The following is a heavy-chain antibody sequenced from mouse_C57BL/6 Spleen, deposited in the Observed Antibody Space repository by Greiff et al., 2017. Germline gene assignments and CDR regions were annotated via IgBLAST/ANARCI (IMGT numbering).Heavy chain of an antibody. D-gene: IGHD4-1*01. V-gene: IGHV14-4*01. CDR2: IDPANGDP. CDR3: TLTGRGAY. Sequence: VQLQQSGAELVRPGASVKLSCTASGFNIKDDYMHWVKQRPEQGLEWIGWIDPANGDPEYASKFQGKATITADTSSNTAYLQLSSLTSEDTAVYYCTLTGRGAYWGQGTLVTVSA. J-gene: IGHJ3*01. CDR1: GFNIKDDY.